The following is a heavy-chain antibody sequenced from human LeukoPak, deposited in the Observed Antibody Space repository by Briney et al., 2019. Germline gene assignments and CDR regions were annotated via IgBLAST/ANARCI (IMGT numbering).Heavy chain of an antibody. CDR1: GFNVRTNY. J-gene: IGHJ4*02. D-gene: IGHD3-22*01. V-gene: IGHV3-53*01. CDR2: MYSDGSA. Sequence: PGGSLRLSCTASGFNVRTNYMFWVRQAPGEGLERVSVMYSDGSAYYADSVKGRFTLSRDNSMNTLFLQMNSLRADDTAMYYCAGALHYNYFETRYFGYWGQGTPVTVSS. CDR3: AGALHYNYFETRYFGY.